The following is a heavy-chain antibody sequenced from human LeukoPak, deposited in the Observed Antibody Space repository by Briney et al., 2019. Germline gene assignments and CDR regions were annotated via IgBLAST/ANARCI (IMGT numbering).Heavy chain of an antibody. V-gene: IGHV3-30*19. D-gene: IGHD3-16*01. CDR1: GFTFSSYG. CDR3: ASTKYDYVYYYYGMDV. Sequence: GGSLRLSCAASGFTFSSYGMHWVRQAPGKGLEWVAVISYDGSNKYYADSVKGRFTISRDNSKNTLYLQMNSLRAEDTAVYYCASTKYDYVYYYYGMDVWGQGTTVTVSS. CDR2: ISYDGSNK. J-gene: IGHJ6*02.